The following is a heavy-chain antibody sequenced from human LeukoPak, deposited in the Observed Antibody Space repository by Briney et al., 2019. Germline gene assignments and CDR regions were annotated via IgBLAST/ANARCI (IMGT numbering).Heavy chain of an antibody. CDR3: AKDGGRIAMIVVVPNYFSV. CDR2: ISGSGGST. Sequence: GGTLRLSCAASGFTFSIYGMGWVRQAPGKGLEWVSAISGSGGSTYYADSVKGRFTISRDNSKNTLYLQMNSLRAEDTAVYYCAKDGGRIAMIVVVPNYFSVWGQGTLVTVSS. CDR1: GFTFSIYG. D-gene: IGHD3-22*01. V-gene: IGHV3-23*01. J-gene: IGHJ4*02.